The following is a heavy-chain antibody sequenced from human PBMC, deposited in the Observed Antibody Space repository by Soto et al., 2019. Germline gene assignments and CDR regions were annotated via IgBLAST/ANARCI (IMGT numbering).Heavy chain of an antibody. D-gene: IGHD4-17*01. Sequence: LSLTCAVYGGSFSGYYWSWIRQPPGKGLEWIGEINHSGSTNYNPSLKSRVTISVDTSKNQFSLKLSSVTAADTAVYYCARGRRTTVTIDYWGQGTLVTV. CDR1: GGSFSGYY. CDR2: INHSGST. V-gene: IGHV4-34*01. CDR3: ARGRRTTVTIDY. J-gene: IGHJ4*02.